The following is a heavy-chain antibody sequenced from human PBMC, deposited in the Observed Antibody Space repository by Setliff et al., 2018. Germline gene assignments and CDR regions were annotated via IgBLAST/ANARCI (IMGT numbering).Heavy chain of an antibody. Sequence: PSETLSLTCTVSGDSISRAKYYWSWIRQSAGKGLECLGRTYTDGSTKYSPSLNSRVTLLIDTAKNQISLRLSSVTAADTAVYFCARVTGFSYMDVWGKGTTVTVSS. CDR3: ARVTGFSYMDV. CDR2: TYTDGST. V-gene: IGHV4-61*02. D-gene: IGHD3-3*01. CDR1: GDSISRAKYY. J-gene: IGHJ6*03.